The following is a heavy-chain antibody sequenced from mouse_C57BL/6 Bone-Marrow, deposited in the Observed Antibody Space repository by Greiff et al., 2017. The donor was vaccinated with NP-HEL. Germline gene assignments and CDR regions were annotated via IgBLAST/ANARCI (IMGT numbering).Heavy chain of an antibody. D-gene: IGHD2-4*01. CDR2: ISYDGSN. Sequence: EVHLVESGPGLVKPSQSLSLTCSVTGYSITSGYYWNWIRQFPGNKLEWMGYISYDGSNNYNPSLKNRISITRDTSKNQFFLKLNSVTTEDTATYYCARGLRRGVFDYWGQGTTLTVSS. CDR3: ARGLRRGVFDY. J-gene: IGHJ2*01. V-gene: IGHV3-6*01. CDR1: GYSITSGYY.